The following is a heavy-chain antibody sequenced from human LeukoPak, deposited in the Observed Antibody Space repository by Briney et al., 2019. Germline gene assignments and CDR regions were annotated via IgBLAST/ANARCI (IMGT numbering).Heavy chain of an antibody. CDR2: INPNNGGT. D-gene: IGHD3-22*01. V-gene: IGHV1-2*06. CDR1: GYTFTGYY. Sequence: AASVKVSCTASGYTFTGYYIHWVRQAPGQGLEWMGRINPNNGGTNYAQKFQGRVTMTRDMSMSTAYMELSRLRSDDTAVYYCAGEDNSSGYRPFDIWGQGTMVTVPS. J-gene: IGHJ3*02. CDR3: AGEDNSSGYRPFDI.